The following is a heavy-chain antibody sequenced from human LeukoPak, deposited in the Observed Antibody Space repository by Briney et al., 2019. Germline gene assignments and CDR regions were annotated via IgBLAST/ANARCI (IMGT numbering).Heavy chain of an antibody. CDR3: ARPHSDYDLALAY. J-gene: IGHJ4*02. D-gene: IGHD5-12*01. V-gene: IGHV5-51*01. CDR1: GYSFTSYW. CDR2: IYPGDSDT. Sequence: GESLKISCKGSGYSFTSYWIGWVRQMPGKGLEWMGIIYPGDSDTRYSPSFQGQVTISADKSISTAYLQWSSQKASDTAMYYCARPHSDYDLALAYWGQGTLVTVSS.